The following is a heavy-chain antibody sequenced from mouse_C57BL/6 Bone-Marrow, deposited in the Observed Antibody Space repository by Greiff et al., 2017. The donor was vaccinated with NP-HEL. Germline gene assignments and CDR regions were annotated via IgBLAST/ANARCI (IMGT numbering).Heavy chain of an antibody. CDR2: IYPRSGNT. J-gene: IGHJ2*01. V-gene: IGHV1-81*01. D-gene: IGHD1-1*01. CDR3: ARRDGSTDY. CDR1: GYTFTSYG. Sequence: VQLQQSGAELARPGASVKLSCKASGYTFTSYGISWVKQRTGQGLEWIGEIYPRSGNTYYNEKFKGKATLTADKSSSTAYMELRSLTSEDSAVYFCARRDGSTDYWGQGTTLTVSS.